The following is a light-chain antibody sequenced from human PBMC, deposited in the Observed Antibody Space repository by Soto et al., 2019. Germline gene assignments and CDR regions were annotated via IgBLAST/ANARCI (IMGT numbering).Light chain of an antibody. V-gene: IGLV1-40*01. CDR2: GNS. CDR1: SPNIGAGYD. Sequence: QSVLTQPPSVSGAPGQRVTISCTGSSPNIGAGYDVHWYQQLPGPAPKLLIYGNSNRPSGVPDRFSGSKSGTSASMAITGLQAEYGADSYCQSYDSSLSGWVLGGGTKLTVL. CDR3: QSYDSSLSGWV. J-gene: IGLJ3*02.